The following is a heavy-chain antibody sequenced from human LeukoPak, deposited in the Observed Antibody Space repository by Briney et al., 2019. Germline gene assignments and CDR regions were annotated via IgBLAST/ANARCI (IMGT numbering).Heavy chain of an antibody. CDR2: IYSSGST. CDR1: GGSFSGYY. Sequence: PSETLSLTCAVYGGSFSGYYWSWIRQPPGKGLEWIGYIYSSGSTNYHPSLKSRVTISLDTSKYQFSLDLTSVTAADTAVYYCARAVTKSWFDLWGQGTLVPVSS. CDR3: ARAVTKSWFDL. J-gene: IGHJ5*02. V-gene: IGHV4-59*01. D-gene: IGHD4-17*01.